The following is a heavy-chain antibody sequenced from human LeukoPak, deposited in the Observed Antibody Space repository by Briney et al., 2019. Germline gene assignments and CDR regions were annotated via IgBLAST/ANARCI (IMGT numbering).Heavy chain of an antibody. CDR1: GDTFSNYG. D-gene: IGHD2-15*01. CDR2: VSALNGNT. V-gene: IGHV1-18*01. J-gene: IGHJ1*01. Sequence: ASVKVSCTAPGDTFSNYGVSWVRQAPGQGLEWMGWVSALNGNTNVAQKVQGRLTLTRDTSTGTAHMELRSLTSDDTAVYYCATLQPAAAHFEHWRQGTLVTVST. CDR3: ATLQPAAAHFEH.